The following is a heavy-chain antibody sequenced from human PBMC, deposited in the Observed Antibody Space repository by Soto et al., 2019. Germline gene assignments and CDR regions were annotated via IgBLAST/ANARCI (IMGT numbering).Heavy chain of an antibody. Sequence: SETLSLTCTVSGGSITSYYWSWIRQPPGKGLEWIGYIYYSGSTKYNPSLESRVTISIDTSKNQFSLKLISVTAADTAIYYCASVKNWNVFDYWGQGXLVTVYS. J-gene: IGHJ4*02. CDR3: ASVKNWNVFDY. CDR2: IYYSGST. CDR1: GGSITSYY. D-gene: IGHD1-1*01. V-gene: IGHV4-59*01.